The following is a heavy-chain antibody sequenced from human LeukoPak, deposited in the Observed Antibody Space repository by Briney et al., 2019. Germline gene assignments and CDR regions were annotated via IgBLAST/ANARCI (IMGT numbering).Heavy chain of an antibody. CDR3: ARDQYCSGGSCYYAFDI. V-gene: IGHV3-9*01. J-gene: IGHJ3*02. D-gene: IGHD2-15*01. Sequence: GGSLRLSCTASTFTLGNYAMHWVRQAPGKGLEWVSGIGWNSGSVAYAESVKGRFTISRDNAKNSLYLQMNSLRAEDTAVYYCARDQYCSGGSCYYAFDIWGQGTMVTVSS. CDR1: TFTLGNYA. CDR2: IGWNSGSV.